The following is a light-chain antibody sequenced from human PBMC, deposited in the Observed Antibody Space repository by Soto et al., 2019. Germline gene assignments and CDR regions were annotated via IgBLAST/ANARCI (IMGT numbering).Light chain of an antibody. CDR1: QTISSF. CDR2: AAA. V-gene: IGKV1-39*01. J-gene: IGKJ4*01. Sequence: DIQMTQSPSSLSASVGDNVTITCRASQTISSFLNWHQQKVGKAPKVLMYAAASPQSGVPSRFSGSGSGTHFTLTISSLQHEDSATYYCQQSFSSPVTFGGGTKVHIK. CDR3: QQSFSSPVT.